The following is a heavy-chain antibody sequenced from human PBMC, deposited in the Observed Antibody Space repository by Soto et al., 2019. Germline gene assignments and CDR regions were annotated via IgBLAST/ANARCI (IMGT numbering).Heavy chain of an antibody. Sequence: GGSLSLSCAASGFTFSSYGMHWVRQAPGKGLEWVAVISYDGSNKYYADSVKGRFTISRDNSNNTLYLQMNSLRAEDTAVYYCAKFYGGNSAHTYTIDPWGQGTLVTVSS. CDR3: AKFYGGNSAHTYTIDP. CDR2: ISYDGSNK. D-gene: IGHD2-21*02. V-gene: IGHV3-30*18. J-gene: IGHJ5*02. CDR1: GFTFSSYG.